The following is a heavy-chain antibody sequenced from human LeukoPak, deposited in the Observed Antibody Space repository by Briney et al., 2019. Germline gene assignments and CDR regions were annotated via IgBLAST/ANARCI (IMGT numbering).Heavy chain of an antibody. D-gene: IGHD6-13*01. V-gene: IGHV4-4*07. CDR2: IYTSGST. CDR3: ASSSWLNYYYYMDV. Sequence: SETLSLTCTVSGGSISSYYWSWIRQPAGKGLEWIGRIYTSGSTNYNPSLKSRVTMSVDTSKNQFSLKLSSVTAADTAVYYCASSSWLNYYYYMDVWGKGTTVTVSS. J-gene: IGHJ6*03. CDR1: GGSISSYY.